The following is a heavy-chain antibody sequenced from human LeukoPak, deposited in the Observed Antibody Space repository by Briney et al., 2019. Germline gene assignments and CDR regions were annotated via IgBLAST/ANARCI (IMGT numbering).Heavy chain of an antibody. V-gene: IGHV3-30*03. CDR2: ISYDGSNK. Sequence: GGSLRLSCAASGFTFSNYGMHWVRQAPGKGLEWVAVISYDGSNKYYTDSVKGRFTISRDNAKNSLYLQMNSLRAEDTAVYYCASVIVVVVAGQDDAFDIWGQGTMVTVSS. CDR1: GFTFSNYG. D-gene: IGHD2-15*01. J-gene: IGHJ3*02. CDR3: ASVIVVVVAGQDDAFDI.